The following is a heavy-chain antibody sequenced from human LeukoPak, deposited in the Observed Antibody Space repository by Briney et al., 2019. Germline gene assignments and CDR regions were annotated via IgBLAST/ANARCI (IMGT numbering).Heavy chain of an antibody. V-gene: IGHV4-34*01. CDR2: INHSGST. Sequence: SETLSLTCAVYGGSFSGYYRSWIRQPPGKGLEWIGEINHSGSTNYNPSLKSRVTISVDTSKNQFSLKLSSVTAADTAVYYCARYDDYSGISDYWGQGTLVTVSS. CDR3: ARYDDYSGISDY. J-gene: IGHJ4*02. CDR1: GGSFSGYY. D-gene: IGHD4-11*01.